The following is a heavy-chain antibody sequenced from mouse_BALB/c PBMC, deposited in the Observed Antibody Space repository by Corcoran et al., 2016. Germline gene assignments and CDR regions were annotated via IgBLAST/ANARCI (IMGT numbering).Heavy chain of an antibody. V-gene: IGHV9-3-1*01. CDR3: ARKLDYYGYDY. J-gene: IGHJ3*01. Sequence: QIQLVQSGPELKKPGETVKISCKASGYTFTNYGMNWVKQAPGKGLKWMGWINTYTGEPTYADDFKGRFAFSLETSASTAYLQINNPKNEDTATYFCARKLDYYGYDYWGQGTLVTVSA. D-gene: IGHD1-2*01. CDR2: INTYTGEP. CDR1: GYTFTNYG.